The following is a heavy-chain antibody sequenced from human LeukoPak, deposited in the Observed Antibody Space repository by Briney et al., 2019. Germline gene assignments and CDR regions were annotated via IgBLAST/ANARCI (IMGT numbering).Heavy chain of an antibody. D-gene: IGHD2-2*01. J-gene: IGHJ4*02. V-gene: IGHV3-30-3*01. CDR1: GFTFSSYA. CDR2: ISYDGSNK. CDR3: ARGGIVVVPAALPDY. Sequence: GGSLRLSCAASGFTFSSYAMHWVRQAPGKGLEWVAVISYDGSNKYYADSVKGRFTISRDNSKNTLYLQMNSLRAEDTAVYYCARGGIVVVPAALPDYWGQGTLVTVSS.